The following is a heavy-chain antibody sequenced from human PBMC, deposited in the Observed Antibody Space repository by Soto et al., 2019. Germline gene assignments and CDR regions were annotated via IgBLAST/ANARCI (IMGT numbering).Heavy chain of an antibody. D-gene: IGHD3-22*01. J-gene: IGHJ5*02. V-gene: IGHV3-7*01. CDR2: IKQDGSEK. CDR3: ARVGSYYYDSSGYYRANWFDP. Sequence: GGSLRLSCAASGFTFSSYCMSWVRQAPGKGLEWVANIKQDGSEKYYVDSVKGRFTISRDNAKNSLYLQMNSLRAEDTAVYYCARVGSYYYDSSGYYRANWFDPWGQGTLVTVSS. CDR1: GFTFSSYC.